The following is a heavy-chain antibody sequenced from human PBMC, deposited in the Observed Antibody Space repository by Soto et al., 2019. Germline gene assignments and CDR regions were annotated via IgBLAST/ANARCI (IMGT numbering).Heavy chain of an antibody. Sequence: PSETLSVTCTVSGGSISIYYWSWIRQPPGKGLEWIGYIYYSGSTNYNPSLKSRVTISVDTSKNQFSLKLRSVTAADTAVYYCARVVYDSSGYYTLHFDYWGHGTMVTVSS. CDR1: GGSISIYY. CDR3: ARVVYDSSGYYTLHFDY. J-gene: IGHJ4*01. V-gene: IGHV4-59*01. D-gene: IGHD3-22*01. CDR2: IYYSGST.